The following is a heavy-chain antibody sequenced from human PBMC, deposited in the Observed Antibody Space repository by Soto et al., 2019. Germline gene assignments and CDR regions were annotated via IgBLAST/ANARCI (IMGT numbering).Heavy chain of an antibody. Sequence: QVQLQQWGAGLLKPSETLSLTCAVYGGSFSGYYWSWIRQPPGKGREWIGEINHSGSTNYNPSLKSRVTISVDTSKNQFSLKLSSVTAADTAVYYCARGRVWYYGSGSRNYFDYWGQGTLVTVSS. D-gene: IGHD3-10*01. CDR1: GGSFSGYY. V-gene: IGHV4-34*01. CDR3: ARGRVWYYGSGSRNYFDY. CDR2: INHSGST. J-gene: IGHJ4*02.